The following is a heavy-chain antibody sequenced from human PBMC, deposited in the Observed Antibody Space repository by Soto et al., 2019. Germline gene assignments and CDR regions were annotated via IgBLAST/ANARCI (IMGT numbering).Heavy chain of an antibody. CDR1: GFTFSNYA. CDR3: AKGGDSSSWKNWFDP. CDR2: ISGSGSSI. V-gene: IGHV3-23*01. J-gene: IGHJ5*02. D-gene: IGHD6-13*01. Sequence: EVQLLESGGGLVQPGGSVRLSCAASGFTFSNYAMTWVRQAPGKGLEWVSGISGSGSSIYYADSVKGRFTISRDNSKNTLYLQMNSLRAEDTAVYYCAKGGDSSSWKNWFDPWGQRTLVTVSS.